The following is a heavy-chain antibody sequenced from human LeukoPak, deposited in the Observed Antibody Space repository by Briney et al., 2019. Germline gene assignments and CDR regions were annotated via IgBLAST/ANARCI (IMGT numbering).Heavy chain of an antibody. V-gene: IGHV3-48*01. Sequence: GGSLRLSCTASGFTFSSYSMSWVRQAPGKGLEWVSYISSSSSTIYYADSVKGRFTISRDNAKNSLYLQMNSLRAEDTAVYYCAREGGYCSGGSCYWDDYWGQGTLVTVSS. CDR1: GFTFSSYS. CDR2: ISSSSSTI. D-gene: IGHD2-15*01. J-gene: IGHJ4*02. CDR3: AREGGYCSGGSCYWDDY.